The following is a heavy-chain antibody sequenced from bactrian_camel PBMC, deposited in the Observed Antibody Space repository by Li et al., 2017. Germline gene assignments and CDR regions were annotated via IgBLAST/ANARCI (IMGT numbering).Heavy chain of an antibody. CDR3: TTLFGTY. CDR2: ITSGGTIT. CDR1: GFTFSSYD. V-gene: IGHV3S40*01. J-gene: IGHJ4*01. Sequence: VQLVESGGGLVQPGGSLRLSCAASGFTFSSYDMSWVRQAPGKGLEWVSLITSGGTITYYADSVKGRFTISRDDAKNALYLQLNSLKTEDTAMYYCTTLFGTYWGQGTQVTVS. D-gene: IGHD1*01.